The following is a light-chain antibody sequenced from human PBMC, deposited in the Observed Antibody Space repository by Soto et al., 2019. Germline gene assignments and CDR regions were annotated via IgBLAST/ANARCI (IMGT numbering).Light chain of an antibody. CDR3: QQHNQWPIT. J-gene: IGKJ5*01. CDR2: YIS. Sequence: DIVMTDTLATLSVCPEETASLACRASQSAGNFLAWYKQKPGQAPRLLIYYISTRATGIPARFSGSGSGTEFTLTINSLQSEDSAVYYCQQHNQWPITFGQGTRLEI. CDR1: QSAGNF. V-gene: IGKV3D-15*01.